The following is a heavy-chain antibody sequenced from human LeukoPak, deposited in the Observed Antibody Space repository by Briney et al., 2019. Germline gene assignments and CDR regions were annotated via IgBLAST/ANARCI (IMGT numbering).Heavy chain of an antibody. CDR1: GGSISSGSYY. CDR3: ARDRMRAVGASGQPTDAFDI. D-gene: IGHD6-19*01. V-gene: IGHV4-61*02. CDR2: IYTSGST. J-gene: IGHJ3*02. Sequence: SETLSLTCTVSGGSISSGSYYWSWIRQPAGKGLEWIGRIYTSGSTNYNPSLKSRVTISVDTSKNQFSLKLSSVTAADTAVYYCARDRMRAVGASGQPTDAFDIWGQGTMVTVSS.